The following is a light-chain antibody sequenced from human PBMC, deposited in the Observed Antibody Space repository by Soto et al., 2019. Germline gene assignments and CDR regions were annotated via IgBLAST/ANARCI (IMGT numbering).Light chain of an antibody. CDR1: QSISSW. CDR3: QQSYVTPA. V-gene: IGKV1-5*03. J-gene: IGKJ1*01. Sequence: DIQMTQSPSALCASVGARLTMTCRASQSISSWLAWYQQRPGKSPKRLIYTASSLESGAPSRFSGSAAGKDFTLTISSLQPDDFATYYCQQSYVTPAFGQGTKVDIK. CDR2: TAS.